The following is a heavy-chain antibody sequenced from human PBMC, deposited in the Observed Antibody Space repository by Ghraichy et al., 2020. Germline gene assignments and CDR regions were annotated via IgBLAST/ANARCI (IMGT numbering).Heavy chain of an antibody. D-gene: IGHD6-19*01. Sequence: GGSLRLSCSASGFIFSSYAMDWVRQAPGKGLEYVSVISSNGGTTYYADSVKGRFTISRDNSKNTLYLQMRSLRAEDTAVYYCVKEFGTSGWPNDWYFDLWGRGTLVTVSS. J-gene: IGHJ2*01. CDR3: VKEFGTSGWPNDWYFDL. V-gene: IGHV3-64D*06. CDR1: GFIFSSYA. CDR2: ISSNGGTT.